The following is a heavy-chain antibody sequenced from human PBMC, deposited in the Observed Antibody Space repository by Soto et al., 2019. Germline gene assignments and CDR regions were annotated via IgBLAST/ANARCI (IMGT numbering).Heavy chain of an antibody. CDR2: IIPIFGTA. CDR1: GGTFSSYA. Sequence: QVQLVQSGAEVKKPGSSVKVSCKASGGTFSSYAISWVRQAPGQGLEWMGGIIPIFGTANYAQKFQGRVTITADESTSTAYMELSSLSAEGTAVDYCARDRDYYDSSGYLSENYYYYGMDVWGQGTTVTVSS. V-gene: IGHV1-69*01. D-gene: IGHD3-22*01. CDR3: ARDRDYYDSSGYLSENYYYYGMDV. J-gene: IGHJ6*02.